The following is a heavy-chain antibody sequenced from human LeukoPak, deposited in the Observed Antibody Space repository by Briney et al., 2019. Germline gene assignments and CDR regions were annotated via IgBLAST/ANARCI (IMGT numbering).Heavy chain of an antibody. CDR1: GFTFSSYG. V-gene: IGHV3-23*01. CDR3: AKDLEGATTPLHFDY. CDR2: ISGSGGST. J-gene: IGHJ4*02. D-gene: IGHD1-26*01. Sequence: GGSLRLSCAASGFTFSSYGMSWVRQAPGKGLEWVSAISGSGGSTYYADSVKGRFTISRDNSKNTLYLQMNSLRAEDTAVYYCAKDLEGATTPLHFDYWGQGTLVTVSS.